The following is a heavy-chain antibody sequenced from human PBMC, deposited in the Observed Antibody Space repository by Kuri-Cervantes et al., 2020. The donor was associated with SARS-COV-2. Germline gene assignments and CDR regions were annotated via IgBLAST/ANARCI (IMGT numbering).Heavy chain of an antibody. CDR3: ARDSEFARDAFEI. Sequence: SVKVSFKASGGTLSTSTVTWVRQAPGQVLEWMGRIIPVLRVENYAQKFQGGVTITADKSTNTAYMELTGLRSEDTAVYYCARDSEFARDAFEIWGQGTMVTVSS. CDR2: IIPVLRVE. V-gene: IGHV1-69*04. J-gene: IGHJ3*02. CDR1: GGTLSTST.